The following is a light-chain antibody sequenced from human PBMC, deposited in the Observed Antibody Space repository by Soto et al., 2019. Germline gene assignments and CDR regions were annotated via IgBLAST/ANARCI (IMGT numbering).Light chain of an antibody. J-gene: IGLJ3*02. Sequence: QSALTQPASVSGSPGQSITISCTGTSSDVGRYNYVSWYQQHPGKAPKLMIYEVSNRPSGVSNRFSASKSGNTASLTISGLQAEDEADYYCTSYTSSTTWVFSGGTKLTVL. CDR1: SSDVGRYNY. CDR2: EVS. CDR3: TSYTSSTTWV. V-gene: IGLV2-14*01.